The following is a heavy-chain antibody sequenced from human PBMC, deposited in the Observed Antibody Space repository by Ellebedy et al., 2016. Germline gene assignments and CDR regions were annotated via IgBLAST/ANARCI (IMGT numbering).Heavy chain of an antibody. Sequence: GGSLRLSXAASGFTFSSYAMSWVRQAPGKGLEWVSAISGSGGSTYYADSVKGRFTISRDNSKNTLYPQMNSLRAEDTAVYYCAKGYIAARPLYFQHWGQGTLVTVSS. J-gene: IGHJ1*01. D-gene: IGHD6-6*01. CDR2: ISGSGGST. CDR1: GFTFSSYA. V-gene: IGHV3-23*01. CDR3: AKGYIAARPLYFQH.